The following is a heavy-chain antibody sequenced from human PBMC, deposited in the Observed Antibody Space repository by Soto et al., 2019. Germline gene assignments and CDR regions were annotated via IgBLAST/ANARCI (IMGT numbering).Heavy chain of an antibody. CDR3: ARDGGRWQGRMRMREAFEL. Sequence: EAQLVESGGGLVQPGGSLRLSCAASGFTFSSYWMTWVRQAPGQGLEWVASIKQDGSQTYYVGAVEGRITISRDNSKNLLYLQMNQLRAEGTAVYCWARDGGRWQGRMRMREAFELWGQGTMVTVSS. V-gene: IGHV3-7*01. D-gene: IGHD3-3*01. CDR2: IKQDGSQT. CDR1: GFTFSSYW. J-gene: IGHJ3*01.